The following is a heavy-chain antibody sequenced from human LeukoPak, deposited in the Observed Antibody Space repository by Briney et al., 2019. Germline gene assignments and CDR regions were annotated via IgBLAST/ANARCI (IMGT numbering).Heavy chain of an antibody. Sequence: GESLKISCKGSGYSFTSYWIGWVRQMPGKGLEWMGIIYPGDSDTRYSPSFQGQVTISADKSISTAYLQWSSLKASDTAMYYCASRRGNSGYDPYYFDYWGQGTPVTVSS. J-gene: IGHJ4*02. CDR3: ASRRGNSGYDPYYFDY. CDR2: IYPGDSDT. V-gene: IGHV5-51*01. CDR1: GYSFTSYW. D-gene: IGHD5-12*01.